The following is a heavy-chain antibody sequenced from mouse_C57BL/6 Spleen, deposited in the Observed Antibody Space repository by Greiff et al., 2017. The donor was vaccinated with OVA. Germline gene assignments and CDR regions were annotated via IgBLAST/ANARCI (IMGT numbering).Heavy chain of an antibody. J-gene: IGHJ1*03. D-gene: IGHD1-2*01. CDR3: ARAPLLRWYFDV. Sequence: QVQLQQPGAELVKPGASVKLSCKASGYTFTSYWMHWVKQRPGQGLEWIGMIHPNSGSTNYNEKFKSKATLTVDKSSSTAYMQLSSLTSEDSAVYYCARAPLLRWYFDVWGTETTGTVSS. CDR2: IHPNSGST. V-gene: IGHV1-64*01. CDR1: GYTFTSYW.